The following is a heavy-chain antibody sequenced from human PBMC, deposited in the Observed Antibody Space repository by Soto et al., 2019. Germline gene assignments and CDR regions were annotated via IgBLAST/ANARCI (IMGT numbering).Heavy chain of an antibody. D-gene: IGHD6-13*01. CDR2: VYNSGST. CDR1: GGSSSSHY. V-gene: IGHV4-59*11. J-gene: IGHJ4*02. CDR3: ARYRREAVAGYTLDN. Sequence: SETLSRTGPVSGGSSSSHYWTWMRQPPGKGLEWIGYVYNSGSTNYNPSLKIRVTISEDTSKSQFSLKVNSMTAADTAVYYCARYRREAVAGYTLDNWGQGILVSVSS.